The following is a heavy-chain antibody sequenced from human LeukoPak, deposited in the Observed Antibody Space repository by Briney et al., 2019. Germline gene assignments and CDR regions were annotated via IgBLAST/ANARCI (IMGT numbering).Heavy chain of an antibody. CDR2: IKQDGSEK. Sequence: PGGSLRLSCAASGFTFSNYWMSWVRQAPGKGLEWVANIKQDGSEKYYVDSVKGRFTISRDTAKNSLYLQMNSLRAEDTAVYYCVTGGYYYGYWGQGTLVTVSS. V-gene: IGHV3-7*02. CDR1: GFTFSNYW. J-gene: IGHJ4*02. CDR3: VTGGYYYGY. D-gene: IGHD3-10*01.